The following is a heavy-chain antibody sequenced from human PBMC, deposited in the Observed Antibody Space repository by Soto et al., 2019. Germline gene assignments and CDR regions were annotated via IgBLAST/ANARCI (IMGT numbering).Heavy chain of an antibody. J-gene: IGHJ4*02. V-gene: IGHV4-31*03. Sequence: QVQLRESGPGLVKPSQTLSLTCTVSGGSISSGGYYWSWIRQHPGKGLEWIGYFYYIKTTYYSTSLKSRVTITLDTSTTQFSLMLTSVTAAETAVYYCARSVFHWGQGTLVTVSS. D-gene: IGHD3-10*02. CDR2: FYYIKTT. CDR3: ARSVFH. CDR1: GGSISSGGYY.